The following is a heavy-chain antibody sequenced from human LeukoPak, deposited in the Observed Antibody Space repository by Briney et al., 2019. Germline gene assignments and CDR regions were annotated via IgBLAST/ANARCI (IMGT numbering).Heavy chain of an antibody. CDR3: ARVPSVGAKTYYYYYYYMDV. CDR1: GDSISGSSYY. V-gene: IGHV4-39*07. D-gene: IGHD1-26*01. J-gene: IGHJ6*03. Sequence: EPSETLSLTCTVSGDSISGSSYYWTWVRQPPGKGLEWVASISYSGRTYYKPSLKSRVTISVDTSKNQFSLKLRSVTAADTAVYYCARVPSVGAKTYYYYYYYMDVWGKGTTVTVSS. CDR2: ISYSGRT.